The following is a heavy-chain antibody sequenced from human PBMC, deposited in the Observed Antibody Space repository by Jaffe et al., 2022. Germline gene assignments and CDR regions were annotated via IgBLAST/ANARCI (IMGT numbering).Heavy chain of an antibody. Sequence: QVQLQESGPGLVKPSQTLSLTCTVSGGSISSGSYYWSWIRQPAGKGLEWIGRIYTSGSTNYNPSLKSRVTISVDTSKNQFSLKLSSVTAADTAVYYCARDSGPKSGATPPYYFDYWGQGTLVTVSS. CDR2: IYTSGST. CDR3: ARDSGPKSGATPPYYFDY. V-gene: IGHV4-61*02. D-gene: IGHD6-25*01. J-gene: IGHJ4*02. CDR1: GGSISSGSYY.